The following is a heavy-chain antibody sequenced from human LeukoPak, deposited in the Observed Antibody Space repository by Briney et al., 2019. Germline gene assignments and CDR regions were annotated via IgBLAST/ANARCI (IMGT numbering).Heavy chain of an antibody. V-gene: IGHV3-74*01. Sequence: GGSLRLSCAASGLTFSSHWMHWVRQAPGKGLMWVSRINRDGSRTDYADPVKGRFTISRDDAKNTLYLQVNSLRAEDTAVYFCARGGSDTAMAHDYWGQGTLVTVSS. J-gene: IGHJ4*02. D-gene: IGHD5-18*01. CDR3: ARGGSDTAMAHDY. CDR2: INRDGSRT. CDR1: GLTFSSHW.